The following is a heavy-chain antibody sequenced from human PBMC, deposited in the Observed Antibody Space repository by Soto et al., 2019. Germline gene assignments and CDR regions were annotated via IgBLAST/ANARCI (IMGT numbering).Heavy chain of an antibody. D-gene: IGHD5-12*01. CDR3: AREGDGYNSNWFDP. V-gene: IGHV4-4*02. CDR2: IYHSGST. CDR1: GGSISSSNW. J-gene: IGHJ5*02. Sequence: LSLTCAVSGGSISSSNWWSWVRQPPGKGLEWIGEIYHSGSTNYNPSLKSRVTISVDKSKNQFSLKLSSVTAADTAVYYCAREGDGYNSNWFDPWGQGTLVTVSS.